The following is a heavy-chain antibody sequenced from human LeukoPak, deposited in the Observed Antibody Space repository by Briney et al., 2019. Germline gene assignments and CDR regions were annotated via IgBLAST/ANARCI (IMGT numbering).Heavy chain of an antibody. V-gene: IGHV1-8*01. D-gene: IGHD6-13*01. CDR1: GYTFTTSD. Sequence: ASVKVSCTASGYTFTTSDINWVRQAPGQGLEWMGWMNPNSGKTGSAQKFQGRPTMTKNTSTSTAYMEVTGLKFEDTAIYYCARGRPGPAGAGTYDFWGQGTLITVSS. CDR2: MNPNSGKT. CDR3: ARGRPGPAGAGTYDF. J-gene: IGHJ4*02.